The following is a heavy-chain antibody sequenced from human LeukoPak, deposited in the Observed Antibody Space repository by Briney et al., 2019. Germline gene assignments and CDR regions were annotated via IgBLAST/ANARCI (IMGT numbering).Heavy chain of an antibody. J-gene: IGHJ4*02. CDR3: ARSGQYVATYFDY. D-gene: IGHD6-25*01. V-gene: IGHV3-48*02. CDR1: GFTFSSHS. Sequence: PGGSLRLSCAASGFTFSSHSMNWVRQAPGKGLKWVSYISSSSSTIYHAGSVKGRFTISRDNAKNSLYLQMNSLRDEDTAVYYCARSGQYVATYFDYWGQGALVTVSS. CDR2: ISSSSSTI.